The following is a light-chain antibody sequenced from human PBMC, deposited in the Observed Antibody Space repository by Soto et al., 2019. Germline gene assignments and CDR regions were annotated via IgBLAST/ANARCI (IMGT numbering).Light chain of an antibody. CDR2: DAS. Sequence: EIVLTQSPATLSLSLGERATLSCRASQSVSTYLAWYQQKPGQAPRLLIFDASNRATGIPARFSGSGSGTDFTLTISSPEPEDFAVYYCQQRSNWPLTFGGGTKVEIK. V-gene: IGKV3-11*01. CDR3: QQRSNWPLT. CDR1: QSVSTY. J-gene: IGKJ4*01.